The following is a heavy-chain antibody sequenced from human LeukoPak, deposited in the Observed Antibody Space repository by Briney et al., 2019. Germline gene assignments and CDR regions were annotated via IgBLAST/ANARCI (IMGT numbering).Heavy chain of an antibody. D-gene: IGHD3-10*01. J-gene: IGHJ4*02. V-gene: IGHV4-34*01. CDR1: GGSFSGHY. Sequence: SETLSLTCAVYGGSFSGHYWSWIRQPPGKGLEWIGEINHSGSTNYNPSLKSRVTISVDTSKNQFSLKLSSVTAADTAVYYCARMVRGVIVDYWGQGTLVTVSS. CDR2: INHSGST. CDR3: ARMVRGVIVDY.